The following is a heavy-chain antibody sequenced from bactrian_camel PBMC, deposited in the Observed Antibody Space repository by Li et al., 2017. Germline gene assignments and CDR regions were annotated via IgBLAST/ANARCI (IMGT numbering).Heavy chain of an antibody. CDR3: ALTIGAGVLGSRCLEALLLPVYND. V-gene: IGHV3S1*01. Sequence: QLVESGGGSVQTGGSLRLSCEHFGRSYSTYCMAWFRQAPGKEREGIARIVTGNGDAAYADSAKGRFTISRHTANNTFTLLMTSLKPEDSAMYYCALTIGAGVLGSRCLEALLLPVYNDWGQGTQVTVS. CDR1: GRSYSTYC. D-gene: IGHD2*01. CDR2: IVTGNGDA. J-gene: IGHJ4*01.